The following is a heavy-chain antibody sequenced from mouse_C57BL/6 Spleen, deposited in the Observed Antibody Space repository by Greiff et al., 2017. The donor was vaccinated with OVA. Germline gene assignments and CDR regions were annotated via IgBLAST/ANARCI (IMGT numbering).Heavy chain of an antibody. Sequence: QVQLQQPGTELLQPGASVKLSCKASGYTFTSYWMHWVKQRPGQGLEWIGNINPSNGGTNYNEKFKSKATLTVDKSSSTAYMQLSSLTSEDSAVYYCARDGYSYYFDYWGQGTTLTVSS. D-gene: IGHD2-3*01. CDR3: ARDGYSYYFDY. V-gene: IGHV1-53*01. CDR1: GYTFTSYW. J-gene: IGHJ2*01. CDR2: INPSNGGT.